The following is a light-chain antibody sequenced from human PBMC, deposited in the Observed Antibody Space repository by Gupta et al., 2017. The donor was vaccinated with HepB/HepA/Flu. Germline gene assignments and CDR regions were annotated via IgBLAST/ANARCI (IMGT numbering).Light chain of an antibody. CDR2: WAS. CDR1: QSGLYSSNNKNY. Sequence: DIVMTQSPDSLAVSLGERATINCKSSQSGLYSSNNKNYLAWYQQKPGQPPKLLIYWASTRESGVPDRFSGSGYGTDFTLTISSRQAEDVAVYYCQLYDSTPSYSFGQGTKLEIK. J-gene: IGKJ2*03. CDR3: QLYDSTPSYS. V-gene: IGKV4-1*01.